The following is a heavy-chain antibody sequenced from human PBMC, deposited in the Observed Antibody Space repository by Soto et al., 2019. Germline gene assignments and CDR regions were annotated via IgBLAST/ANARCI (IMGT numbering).Heavy chain of an antibody. V-gene: IGHV4-61*08. CDR1: GGSISSGGYY. CDR2: IYYSGST. Sequence: SETLSLTCTVSGGSISSGGYYWSWIRQHPGKGLEWIGYIYYSGSTNYNPSLKSRVTISVDTSKNQFSLKLSSVTAADTAVYYCARLSGSYSKLDYWGQGTLVTVSS. D-gene: IGHD1-26*01. J-gene: IGHJ4*02. CDR3: ARLSGSYSKLDY.